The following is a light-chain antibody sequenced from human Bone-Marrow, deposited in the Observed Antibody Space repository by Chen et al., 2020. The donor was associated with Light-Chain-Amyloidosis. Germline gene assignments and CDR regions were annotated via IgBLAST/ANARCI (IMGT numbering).Light chain of an antibody. J-gene: IGKJ4*01. CDR3: QQYGTSPLT. V-gene: IGKV3-20*01. CDR2: GSS. Sequence: EIVLTQSPATPSSPPGEGANLSCRASQTISNNYLTWYQQKFGQAPRLLIYGSSSRATVIPDRVTGSESGTDFTLTINRLEPQDYEMYYCQQYGTSPLTVGGGTKVEIK. CDR1: QTISNNY.